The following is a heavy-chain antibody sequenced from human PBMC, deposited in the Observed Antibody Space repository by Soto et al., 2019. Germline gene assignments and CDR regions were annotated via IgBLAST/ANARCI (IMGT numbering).Heavy chain of an antibody. D-gene: IGHD2-2*01. CDR2: IYYSGST. V-gene: IGHV4-59*01. CDR1: GGSISSYY. Sequence: SETLSLTCTVSGGSISSYYWSWIRQPPGKGLEWIGYIYYSGSTNYNPSLKSRVTISVDTSKNQFSLKLSSVTAADTAVYYCARADCISTSCYQGDYYYGMDVWGQGTTVTVSS. CDR3: ARADCISTSCYQGDYYYGMDV. J-gene: IGHJ6*02.